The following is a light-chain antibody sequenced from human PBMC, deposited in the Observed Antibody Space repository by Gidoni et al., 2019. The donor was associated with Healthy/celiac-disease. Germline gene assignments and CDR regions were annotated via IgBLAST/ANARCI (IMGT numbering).Light chain of an antibody. CDR2: DAS. CDR3: QQYDNLPLIGSFFT. J-gene: IGKJ3*01. CDR1: QDISNY. Sequence: DIQMTQSPSSLSASVGDRVTITCQASQDISNYLNWYQQKPGKAPKLLIYDASNLETGVPSRFSGSGSGTEFTFNISSLQPEDIATYYCQQYDNLPLIGSFFTFGPGTKVEIK. V-gene: IGKV1-33*01.